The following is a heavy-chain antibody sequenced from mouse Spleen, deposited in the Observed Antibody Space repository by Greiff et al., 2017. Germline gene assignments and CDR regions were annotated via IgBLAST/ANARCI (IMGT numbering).Heavy chain of an antibody. CDR1: GFSLTSYG. Sequence: VKVVESGPGLVAPSQSLSITCTVSGFSLTSYGVHWVRQPPGKGLEWLGVIWAGGSTNYNSALMSRLSISKDNSKSQVFLKMNSLQTDDTAMYYCARENWDGPPWFAYWGQGTLVTVSA. CDR2: IWAGGST. CDR3: ARENWDGPPWFAY. D-gene: IGHD4-1*01. V-gene: IGHV2-9*02. J-gene: IGHJ3*01.